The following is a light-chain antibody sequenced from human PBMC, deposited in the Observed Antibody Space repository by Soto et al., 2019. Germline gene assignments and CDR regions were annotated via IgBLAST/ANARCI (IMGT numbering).Light chain of an antibody. CDR1: SSDVGGYNY. CDR2: EVS. Sequence: QSALTQPPSASGSPGQSVTISCTGTSSDVGGYNYVSWYQQHPGKAPKLMIYEVSKRPSGVPDRFSGSKSGNTASLTVSGLQAEDEAHYYCSSYAGSNNVVFGGGTKLTVL. V-gene: IGLV2-8*01. CDR3: SSYAGSNNVV. J-gene: IGLJ2*01.